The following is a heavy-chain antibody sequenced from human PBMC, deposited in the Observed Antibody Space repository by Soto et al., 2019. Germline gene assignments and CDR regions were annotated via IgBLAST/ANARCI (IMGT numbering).Heavy chain of an antibody. J-gene: IGHJ4*02. V-gene: IGHV3-48*02. D-gene: IGHD3-10*01. Sequence: EVQLEESGGGLVQPGGSLRLSCVASGFSFSDYSMNWVRQAPGKGLEWVSYISRSSSDIYYVDSVKGRFTISRDNDKNSLHLQMNRLRDEDTAMYYCARYGSGSNLRDPFDHWGQGTLVTVSS. CDR3: ARYGSGSNLRDPFDH. CDR2: ISRSSSDI. CDR1: GFSFSDYS.